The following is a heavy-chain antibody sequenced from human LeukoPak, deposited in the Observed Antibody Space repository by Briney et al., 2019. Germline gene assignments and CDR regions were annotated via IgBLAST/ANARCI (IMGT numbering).Heavy chain of an antibody. CDR1: GFTFSSYS. CDR3: ARPKAAGYYYDSSGYDAFDI. Sequence: GGSLRLSCAASGFTFSSYSMNWVRQAPGKGLEWVSSISSSSSYIYYADSVKGRFTISRDNAKNSLYLQMNSLRAEDTAVYYCARPKAAGYYYDSSGYDAFDIWGQGTMDTVSS. J-gene: IGHJ3*02. V-gene: IGHV3-21*01. D-gene: IGHD3-22*01. CDR2: ISSSSSYI.